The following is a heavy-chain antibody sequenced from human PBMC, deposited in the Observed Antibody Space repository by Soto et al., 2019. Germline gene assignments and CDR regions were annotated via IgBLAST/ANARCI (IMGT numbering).Heavy chain of an antibody. V-gene: IGHV3-9*01. J-gene: IGHJ4*02. D-gene: IGHD1-26*01. CDR2: ISWNHVTT. CDR3: VKDTYLLVGATHFDF. CDR1: GFRFDDYA. Sequence: EVQLVESGGGLVQSGRSLRLSCAASGFRFDDYAMHWVRQAPGKGLEWLSGISWNHVTTGYADSVKGRFTISRDNAKNSLSLHMASLRAEDTAFYYCVKDTYLLVGATHFDFWGQGALVTVSS.